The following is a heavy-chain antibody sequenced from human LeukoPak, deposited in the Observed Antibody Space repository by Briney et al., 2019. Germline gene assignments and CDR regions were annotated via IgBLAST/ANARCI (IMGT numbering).Heavy chain of an antibody. D-gene: IGHD3-9*01. CDR3: ARRRYFDWLLPNHDAFDI. J-gene: IGHJ3*02. CDR2: INHSGST. CDR1: GGSFSGYY. Sequence: SETLSLTCAVYGGSFSGYYWSWIRQPPGKGLEWIGEINHSGSTNYNPSLKSRVTISVDTSKNQFSLKLSSVTAADTAVYYCARRRYFDWLLPNHDAFDIWGQGTMVTVSS. V-gene: IGHV4-34*01.